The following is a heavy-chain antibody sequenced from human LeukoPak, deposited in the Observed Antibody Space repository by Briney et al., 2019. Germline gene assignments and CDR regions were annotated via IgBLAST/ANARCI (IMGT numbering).Heavy chain of an antibody. D-gene: IGHD6-13*01. Sequence: GGSLRLSCVASGFXFTNYWISWVRQAPGKGLEWVANIKQDGSERYYVDSVKGRFTISRDNAKNSLFLQINSLRAADTAVYYCATAIVGGSSWYRLGYFDCWGQGALVTVSS. J-gene: IGHJ4*02. CDR1: GFXFTNYW. CDR2: IKQDGSER. CDR3: ATAIVGGSSWYRLGYFDC. V-gene: IGHV3-7*02.